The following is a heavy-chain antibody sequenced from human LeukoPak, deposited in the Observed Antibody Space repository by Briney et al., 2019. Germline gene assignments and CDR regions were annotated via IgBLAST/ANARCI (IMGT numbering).Heavy chain of an antibody. CDR2: INHSGST. J-gene: IGHJ5*02. CDR3: ARGQPRGPEYTGRLVVPPATPQDSPWFDP. V-gene: IGHV4-34*01. CDR1: AFTFSSYG. Sequence: GSLRLSCAASAFTFSSYGMSWVRQAPGKGLEWIGEINHSGSTNYNPSLKSRVTISVDTSKNQFSLKLSSVTAADTAMYYCARGQPRGPEYTGRLVVPPATPQDSPWFDPWGQGTLVTVSS. D-gene: IGHD2-2*01.